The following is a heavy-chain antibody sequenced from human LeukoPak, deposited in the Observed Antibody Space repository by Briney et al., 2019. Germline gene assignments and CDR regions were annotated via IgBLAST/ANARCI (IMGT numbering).Heavy chain of an antibody. CDR1: GGTFSSYA. CDR2: IIPIFGTA. D-gene: IGHD3-22*01. Sequence: ASVKVSCKASGGTFSSYAISWVRQAPGQGLEWMGGIIPIFGTANYAQKFQGRVTITADESTSTAYMELSSLRSEGTAVYYCATSYYYDSSGYYGWFDPWGQGTLVTVSS. CDR3: ATSYYYDSSGYYGWFDP. V-gene: IGHV1-69*13. J-gene: IGHJ5*02.